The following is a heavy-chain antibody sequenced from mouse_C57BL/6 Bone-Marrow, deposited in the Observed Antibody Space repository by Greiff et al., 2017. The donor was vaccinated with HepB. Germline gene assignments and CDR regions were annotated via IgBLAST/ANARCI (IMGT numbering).Heavy chain of an antibody. D-gene: IGHD2-1*01. CDR1: GYTFTSYW. J-gene: IGHJ2*01. CDR3: AREGYGNRKYYFDY. CDR2: IDPSDSYT. Sequence: QVQLQQPGAELVKPGASVKLSCKASGYTFTSYWIQWVKQRPGQGLEWIGEIDPSDSYTNYNQKFKGKATLTVDTSSSTAYMQLSSLTSEDSAVYYCAREGYGNRKYYFDYWGQGTTLTVSS. V-gene: IGHV1-50*01.